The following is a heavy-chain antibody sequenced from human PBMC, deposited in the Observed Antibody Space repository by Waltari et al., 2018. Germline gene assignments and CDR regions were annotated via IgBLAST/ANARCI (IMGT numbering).Heavy chain of an antibody. CDR2: SKPNRGGT. D-gene: IGHD1-26*01. J-gene: IGHJ4*02. V-gene: IGHV1-2*02. CDR3: ARASLTGATDY. Sequence: QVQLVQSGAEVKKPGASVKVSCKASGYTFTGYYMHWVRQAPGQGLEWMGWSKPNRGGTDYAQKFEGRVSRSRDTAISTAYMELSRVRSDDAAVYYCARASLTGATDYWGQGTLVTVAS. CDR1: GYTFTGYY.